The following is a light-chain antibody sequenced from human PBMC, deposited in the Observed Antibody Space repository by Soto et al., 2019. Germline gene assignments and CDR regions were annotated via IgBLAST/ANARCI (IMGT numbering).Light chain of an antibody. J-gene: IGKJ1*01. CDR1: QSISSY. Sequence: AIRMTQSASSLSASTGDRVTITCRASQSISSYLAWYQQKPGKAPKLLIYAASTLQSGVPSRFSGSGSGTDFTLTISCLQSEDFATYYCQQYYSYPRTFGQGTKVEIK. V-gene: IGKV1-8*01. CDR3: QQYYSYPRT. CDR2: AAS.